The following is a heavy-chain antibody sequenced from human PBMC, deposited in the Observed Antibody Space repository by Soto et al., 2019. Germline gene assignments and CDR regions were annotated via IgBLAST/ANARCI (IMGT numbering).Heavy chain of an antibody. Sequence: SQTLSLTSAISWDRVASNRAAWNWIMQLPWRGLEWLGRTYSRYKRYHDYGVSVKRRITIHTGTSTNTCSTSLNPVAPEDTDVYYCDRGRSDSGRYKRHPGCFDPWGQGTLLTVSS. V-gene: IGHV6-1*01. CDR1: WDRVASNRAA. D-gene: IGHD6-19*01. CDR3: DRGRSDSGRYKRHPGCFDP. J-gene: IGHJ5*02. CDR2: TYSRYKRYH.